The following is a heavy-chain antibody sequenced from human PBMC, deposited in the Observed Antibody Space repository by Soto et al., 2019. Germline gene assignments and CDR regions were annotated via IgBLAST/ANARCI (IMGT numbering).Heavy chain of an antibody. J-gene: IGHJ6*02. D-gene: IGHD6-13*01. Sequence: GGSLRLSCAASGFNFSSYWMHWVRQAPGRGLVWVSRINSDGSSTSYADSVKGRFTISRDNAKNTLYLQMNSLRAEDTAVYYCARERSSSWYMYGYYYGMDVWGQGTTVTVSS. CDR1: GFNFSSYW. CDR2: INSDGSST. V-gene: IGHV3-74*01. CDR3: ARERSSSWYMYGYYYGMDV.